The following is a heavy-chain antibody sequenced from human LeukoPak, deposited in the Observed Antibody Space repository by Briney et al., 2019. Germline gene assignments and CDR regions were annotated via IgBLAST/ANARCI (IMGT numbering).Heavy chain of an antibody. CDR3: ARVDYGDYGFDY. V-gene: IGHV3-30*03. CDR1: GFIFSNCG. D-gene: IGHD4-17*01. Sequence: GGSLRLSCAASGFIFSNCGMHWVRQAPGKGLEWVALISYNGENKNYADSVKGRFTISRDNSKNTLYLQMNSLRAEDTAVYYCARVDYGDYGFDYWGQGTLVTVSS. CDR2: ISYNGENK. J-gene: IGHJ4*02.